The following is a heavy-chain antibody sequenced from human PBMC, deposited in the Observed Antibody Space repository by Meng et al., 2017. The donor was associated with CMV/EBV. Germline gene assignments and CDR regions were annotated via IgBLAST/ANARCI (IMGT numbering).Heavy chain of an antibody. CDR1: GFTFSSYA. CDR3: ARDGDGMSYLLAVAYYYYGMDV. V-gene: IGHV3-30*04. J-gene: IGHJ6*02. CDR2: ISYDGSNK. D-gene: IGHD6-19*01. Sequence: GGSLRLSCAASGFTFSSYAMHWVRQAPGKGLEWVAVISYDGSNKYYADSVKGRFTISRDNSKNTLYLQMNSLRAEDTAVYYCARDGDGMSYLLAVAYYYYGMDVWGQGTTVTVSS.